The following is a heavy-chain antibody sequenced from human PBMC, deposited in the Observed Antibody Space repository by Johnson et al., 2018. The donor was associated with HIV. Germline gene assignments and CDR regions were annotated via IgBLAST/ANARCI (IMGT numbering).Heavy chain of an antibody. CDR3: ARDPWYCRGGNCFLNAFDV. V-gene: IGHV3-20*04. CDR1: GFTFDDYG. D-gene: IGHD2-15*01. CDR2: INWNGGSA. Sequence: VQLVESGGSVVRPGGSLRLSCAASGFTFDDYGMSWVRQAPGKGLEWVSGINWNGGSATYATSVKGRFTISRDNAKNSLYLQMNSLRAEDTALYYCARDPWYCRGGNCFLNAFDVWGQGTMVTVSS. J-gene: IGHJ3*01.